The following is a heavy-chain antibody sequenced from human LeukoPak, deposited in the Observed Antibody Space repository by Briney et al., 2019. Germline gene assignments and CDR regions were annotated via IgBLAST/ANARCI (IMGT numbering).Heavy chain of an antibody. J-gene: IGHJ4*02. CDR3: ARGPWGYYDSQGY. Sequence: SETQSLICTVPVGSMSSYHWSGTPQPPEKGLEWIGYIYYSGSTNYNPSLKSRVTISVDTSKNQFSLKLSSVTAADTAVYYCARGPWGYYDSQGYWGQGTLVTVSS. CDR2: IYYSGST. V-gene: IGHV4-59*01. D-gene: IGHD3-22*01. CDR1: VGSMSSYH.